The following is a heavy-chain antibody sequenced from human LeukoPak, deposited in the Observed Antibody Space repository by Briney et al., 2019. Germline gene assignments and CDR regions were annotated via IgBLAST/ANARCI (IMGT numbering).Heavy chain of an antibody. CDR1: GYIFSDYD. CDR3: ARGLSCGSTTCCGGVMPVAVDYFYYYMDV. J-gene: IGHJ6*03. V-gene: IGHV1-8*03. D-gene: IGHD2-2*01. Sequence: ASVKVSCKASGYIFSDYDINWVRQATGQGLEWMAWINPNSGNTGIARKFRGRVTITRNISTHTVYMELSSLRSEDTAVYYCARGLSCGSTTCCGGVMPVAVDYFYYYMDVWGKGTTVTVSS. CDR2: INPNSGNT.